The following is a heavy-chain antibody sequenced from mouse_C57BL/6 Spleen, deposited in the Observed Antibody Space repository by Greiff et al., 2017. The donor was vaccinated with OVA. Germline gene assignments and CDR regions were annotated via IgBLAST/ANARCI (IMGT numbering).Heavy chain of an antibody. CDR3: ARPSYGSTHFDY. V-gene: IGHV5-9*01. Sequence: EVKVVESGGGLVKPGGSLKLSCAASGFTFSSYTMSWVRQTPEKRLEWVATISGGGGNTYYPDSVKGRFTISRDNAKNTLYLQMSSLRSEDTALYYCARPSYGSTHFDYWGQGTTLTVSS. CDR1: GFTFSSYT. CDR2: ISGGGGNT. D-gene: IGHD1-1*01. J-gene: IGHJ2*01.